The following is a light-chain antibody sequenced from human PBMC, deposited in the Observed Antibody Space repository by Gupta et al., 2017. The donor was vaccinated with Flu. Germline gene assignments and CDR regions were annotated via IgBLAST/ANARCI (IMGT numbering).Light chain of an antibody. CDR1: DIGTKS. J-gene: IGLJ3*02. CDR3: QVWDTTVDLV. Sequence: SFVLTQPPSEAVAPGQMARISCSGKDIGTKSVHWYQQKPGQAPVLVVYDDSRRPAGLPERFSGSNAGKAATLTIRRVEAGDDAYYYSQVWDTTVDLVFGGGTKLNVL. CDR2: DDS. V-gene: IGLV3-21*02.